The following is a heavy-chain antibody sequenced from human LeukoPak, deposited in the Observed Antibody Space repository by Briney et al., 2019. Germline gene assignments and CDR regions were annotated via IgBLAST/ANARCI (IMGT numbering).Heavy chain of an antibody. D-gene: IGHD3-10*01. CDR2: IYYSGSN. CDR3: ARTGNTAVPPYFDY. J-gene: IGHJ4*02. V-gene: IGHV4-39*01. Sequence: SETLSLTCTVSGGSISSSGYYWGSIRQPPGKGLEWIGTIYYSGSNYYNPSLNSRVTISVDTSKNQFSLKLSSVTAADTAVYYCARTGNTAVPPYFDYWGQGALVTVSS. CDR1: GGSISSSGYY.